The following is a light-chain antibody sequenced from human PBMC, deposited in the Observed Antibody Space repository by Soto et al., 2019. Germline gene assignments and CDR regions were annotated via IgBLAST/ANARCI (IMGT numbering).Light chain of an antibody. J-gene: IGKJ1*01. CDR2: AAT. Sequence: HMSQSHSTLSASIGDRVTITCRPHHSISIWVACQQQKPGQAPNLLIDAATTVESVVSSRCSSSGSGTEFTLTISMLQPDDVATYCCQHYNPHGPFGQGTKVDI. CDR3: QHYNPHGP. CDR1: HSISIW. V-gene: IGKV1-5*03.